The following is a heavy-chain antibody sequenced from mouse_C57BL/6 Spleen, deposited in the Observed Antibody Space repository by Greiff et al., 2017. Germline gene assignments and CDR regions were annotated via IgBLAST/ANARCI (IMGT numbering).Heavy chain of an antibody. CDR3: AREGTTEGYYFDY. CDR1: GYTFTSYG. CDR2: IYPRSGNT. J-gene: IGHJ2*01. Sequence: QVQLQQSGAELARPGASVKLSCKASGYTFTSYGISWVKQRTGQGLEWIGEIYPRSGNTYYNEKFKGKATLTADKSSSTAYMELRSLTSEDSAVYFCAREGTTEGYYFDYWGQGTTLTVSS. V-gene: IGHV1-81*01. D-gene: IGHD1-1*01.